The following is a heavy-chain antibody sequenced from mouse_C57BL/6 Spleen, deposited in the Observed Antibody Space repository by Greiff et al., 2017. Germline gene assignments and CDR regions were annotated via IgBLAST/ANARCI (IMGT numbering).Heavy chain of an antibody. V-gene: IGHV1-59*01. CDR3: AIPIITVVATYYFDY. J-gene: IGHJ2*01. D-gene: IGHD1-1*01. CDR1: GYTFTSYW. Sequence: QVQLQQPGAELVRPGTSVKLSCKASGYTFTSYWMHWVKQRPGQGLEWIGVIDPSDSYTNYNQKFKGKDTLTVVTSSSTAYMQLSSLTSEDSAVYYCAIPIITVVATYYFDYWGQGTTLTVSS. CDR2: IDPSDSYT.